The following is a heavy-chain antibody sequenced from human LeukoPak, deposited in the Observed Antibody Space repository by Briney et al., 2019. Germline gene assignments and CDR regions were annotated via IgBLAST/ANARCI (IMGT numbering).Heavy chain of an antibody. D-gene: IGHD3-10*02. V-gene: IGHV3-30*18. Sequence: GRSLRLSCAASGFTFSSYGMHGVRHAPGKGLECVAVILYDGSNTYYADSVKGRFTISRDTSRNTLYLQMKSLRPENTAVYYWAKGGPNYYVYGAGYFLHWGEGTLVTVSS. J-gene: IGHJ1*01. CDR2: ILYDGSNT. CDR1: GFTFSSYG. CDR3: AKGGPNYYVYGAGYFLH.